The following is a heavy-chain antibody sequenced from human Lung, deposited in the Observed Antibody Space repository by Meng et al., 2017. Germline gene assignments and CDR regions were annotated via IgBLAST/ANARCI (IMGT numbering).Heavy chain of an antibody. CDR3: TNDRLNH. Sequence: VKLGGSGGGLVPPGGSLRLSCAASGFTFTDHWMHWVRQGPGKGLVWVSRINRDGTKPTYADSVKGRFTISRDNAKNTLYLQMNNLRAEDTAFYYCTNDRLNHWGQGALVTVSS. V-gene: IGHV3-74*01. D-gene: IGHD1-1*01. CDR1: GFTFTDHW. CDR2: INRDGTKP. J-gene: IGHJ1*01.